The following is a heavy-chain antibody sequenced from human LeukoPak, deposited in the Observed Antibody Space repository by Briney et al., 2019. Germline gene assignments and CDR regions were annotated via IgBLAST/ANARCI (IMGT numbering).Heavy chain of an antibody. J-gene: IGHJ3*02. V-gene: IGHV1-18*01. D-gene: IGHD3-3*01. CDR2: ISAYNGNT. CDR1: GYTFTSYG. Sequence: ASVKVSCKASGYTFTSYGISWVRQAPGRGLEWMGWISAYNGNTNYAQKLQGRVTMTTDTSTSTAYMELRSLRSDDTAVYYCARELYDFWSGYYNPKDAFDIWGQGTMVTVSS. CDR3: ARELYDFWSGYYNPKDAFDI.